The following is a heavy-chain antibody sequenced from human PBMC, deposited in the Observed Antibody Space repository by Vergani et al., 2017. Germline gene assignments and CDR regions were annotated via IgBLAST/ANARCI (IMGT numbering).Heavy chain of an antibody. J-gene: IGHJ6*02. D-gene: IGHD4-17*01. CDR1: GGSISSYY. CDR3: ARESPYGDSGMDV. CDR2: IYYSGST. V-gene: IGHV4-59*01. Sequence: QVQLQESGPGLVKPSETLSLTCTVSGGSISSYYWSWIRQPPGKGLEWIGYIYYSGSTNYNPSLKGRVTISVDTSKNQFSLKLSSVTAADTAVYYCARESPYGDSGMDVWGQGTTVTVSS.